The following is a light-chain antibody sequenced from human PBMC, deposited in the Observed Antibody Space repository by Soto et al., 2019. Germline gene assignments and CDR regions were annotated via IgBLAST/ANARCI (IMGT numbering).Light chain of an antibody. CDR3: HHYGRSPIFT. V-gene: IGKV3-20*01. J-gene: IGKJ3*01. CDR2: AAS. Sequence: EVVLTQSPGTLSWSAGERATLSCRASQSVASNRLAWYQQKPGQAPRLLIYAASTRAAGIPDRFSGSESGKEFTLTISRLEPADFGVCFCHHYGRSPIFTFGPGTTVDMK. CDR1: QSVASNR.